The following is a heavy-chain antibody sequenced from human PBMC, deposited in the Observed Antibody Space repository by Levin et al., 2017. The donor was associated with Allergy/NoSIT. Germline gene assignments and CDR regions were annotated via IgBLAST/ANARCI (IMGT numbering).Heavy chain of an antibody. V-gene: IGHV4-39*07. Sequence: GSLRLSCTVSGGSVSSDSYSWGWIRQPPGRGLEWIATIHYSGLTYYNSSLRSRVTMSIDTSKNQFSLNLNSVTAADTAVYYCAKERGTNSWADYWGRGTLVTVSS. CDR2: IHYSGLT. CDR1: GGSVSSDSYS. D-gene: IGHD6-13*01. CDR3: AKERGTNSWADY. J-gene: IGHJ4*02.